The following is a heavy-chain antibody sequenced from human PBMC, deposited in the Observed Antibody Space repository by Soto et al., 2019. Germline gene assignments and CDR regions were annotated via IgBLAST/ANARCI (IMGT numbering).Heavy chain of an antibody. V-gene: IGHV1-18*01. CDR1: GYTFTSYV. D-gene: IGHD4-17*01. Sequence: ASVKVSCKASGYTFTSYVITWVRQAPGQGLEWMGWISAYNGNTNYAQKLQGRVTMTTDTSTSTAYMELRSLRSDDTAVYYCAYGGGVYGGNFIDYWGQGPLVTGSS. CDR2: ISAYNGNT. J-gene: IGHJ4*02. CDR3: AYGGGVYGGNFIDY.